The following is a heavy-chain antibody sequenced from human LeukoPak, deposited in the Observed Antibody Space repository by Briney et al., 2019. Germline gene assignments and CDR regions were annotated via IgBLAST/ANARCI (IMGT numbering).Heavy chain of an antibody. V-gene: IGHV1-69*13. D-gene: IGHD3-22*01. CDR2: IIPIFGTA. CDR1: GGTFSSYA. Sequence: GASVKVSCKASGGTFSSYAISWVRQAPGQGLEWMGGIIPIFGTANYAPKFQGRVTITADESTSTAYMELSSLRSEDTAVYYCARRDYDSSGYYYYYGMDVWGQGTAVTVSS. J-gene: IGHJ6*02. CDR3: ARRDYDSSGYYYYYGMDV.